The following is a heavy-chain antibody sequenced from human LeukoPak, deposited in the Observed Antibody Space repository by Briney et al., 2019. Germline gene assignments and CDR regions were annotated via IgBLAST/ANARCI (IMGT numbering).Heavy chain of an antibody. CDR3: AKIRAVAGDY. V-gene: IGHV3-23*01. J-gene: IGHJ4*02. D-gene: IGHD6-19*01. CDR2: ISGSGGST. CDR1: GFTFSSYA. Sequence: GGSLRLSCAASGFTFSSYAMSWVRQAPGKGLEWGSAISGSGGSTYYAVSVKGRFTISRANSKNTLYLQMNSLRAEDTAVYYCAKIRAVAGDYWGQGTLVTVSS.